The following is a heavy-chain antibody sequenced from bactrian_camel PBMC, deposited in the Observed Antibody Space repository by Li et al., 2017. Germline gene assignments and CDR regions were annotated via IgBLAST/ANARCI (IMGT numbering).Heavy chain of an antibody. Sequence: HVQLVESGGGSVQPGGSLRLSCTVSTDTYSDTCVAWFRQAPGKEREGVATINTDGGWTYYVDSVKGRFTISRDNAKNTLHLQMNSLKTEDTAMYYCAMGTTSTESGWLLPGTSWGQGTQVTV. J-gene: IGHJ6*01. CDR2: INTDGGWT. V-gene: IGHV3S54*01. CDR1: TDTYSDTC. D-gene: IGHD2*01. CDR3: AMGTTSTESGWLLPGTS.